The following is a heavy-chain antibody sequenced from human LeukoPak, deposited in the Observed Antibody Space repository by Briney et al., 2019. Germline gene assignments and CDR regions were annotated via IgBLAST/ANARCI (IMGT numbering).Heavy chain of an antibody. J-gene: IGHJ4*02. V-gene: IGHV5-51*01. Sequence: GESLKISCKGSGYSFTSYWIGWVRQMPGKGLEWMGIIYPGDSDTRYSPSFQGQVTISADKSISTAYLQWSSLKASDTAVYYCASPLSYYDFWSGTGPGYWGQGTLVAVSS. CDR3: ASPLSYYDFWSGTGPGY. CDR2: IYPGDSDT. D-gene: IGHD3-3*01. CDR1: GYSFTSYW.